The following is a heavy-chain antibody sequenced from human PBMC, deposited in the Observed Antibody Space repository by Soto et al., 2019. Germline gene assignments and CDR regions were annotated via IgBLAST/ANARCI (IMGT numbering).Heavy chain of an antibody. CDR2: ISGSGGST. V-gene: IGHV3-23*01. Sequence: LSCAASGFSFSSYAMSWVRQAPGKGLEWVSAISGSGGSTYYANSVKGRFTISRDTSQNTVYLQMNSLRAEDTAVYYCAKGVTYYDFWSGYYDYWGQGTLVTVSS. CDR1: GFSFSSYA. D-gene: IGHD3-3*01. J-gene: IGHJ4*02. CDR3: AKGVTYYDFWSGYYDY.